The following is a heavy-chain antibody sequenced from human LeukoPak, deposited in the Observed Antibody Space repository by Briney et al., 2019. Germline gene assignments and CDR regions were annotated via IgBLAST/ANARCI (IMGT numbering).Heavy chain of an antibody. D-gene: IGHD1-26*01. CDR1: GFTVSSNY. J-gene: IGHJ4*02. CDR3: ARATGSYLLAVDY. Sequence: PGGSLRLSCAASGFTVSSNYMSWVRQAPGKGLEWVSVIYSGGSTYYADSVKGRFTISRHNSKNTLYLQMNSLRAEDTAVYYCARATGSYLLAVDYWGQGTLVTVPS. CDR2: IYSGGST. V-gene: IGHV3-53*04.